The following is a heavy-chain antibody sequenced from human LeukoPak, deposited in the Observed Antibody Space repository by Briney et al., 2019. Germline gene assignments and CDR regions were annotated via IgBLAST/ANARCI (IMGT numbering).Heavy chain of an antibody. Sequence: SETLSLTCIVCGGSISSSTYYWGWIRQPPGKGLEWIGTVYYSGNTYYNPSLKSRVTISVDTSKNQFSLKLSSVTAADTAVYYCARGRITMVRGAWFDPWGQETLVTVSS. CDR3: ARGRITMVRGAWFDP. CDR1: GGSISSSTYY. CDR2: VYYSGNT. V-gene: IGHV4-39*07. J-gene: IGHJ5*02. D-gene: IGHD3-10*01.